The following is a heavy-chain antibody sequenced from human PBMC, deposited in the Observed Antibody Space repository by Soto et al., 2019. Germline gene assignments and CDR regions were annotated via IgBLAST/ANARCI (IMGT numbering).Heavy chain of an antibody. D-gene: IGHD1-26*01. V-gene: IGHV3-48*02. J-gene: IGHJ4*02. CDR2: ISSGSKTI. Sequence: GGSLRLSCAASGFTFRSYSVNWVRQAPGKGLEWISYISSGSKTIYYADSVKGRFTVSRDNAKNSQYLQMNSLRDEDTAVYYCTREDILGARSFDYWGQGTLVTVSS. CDR1: GFTFRSYS. CDR3: TREDILGARSFDY.